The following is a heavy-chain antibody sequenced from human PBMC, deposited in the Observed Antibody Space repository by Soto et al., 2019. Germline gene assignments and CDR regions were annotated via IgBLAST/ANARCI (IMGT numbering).Heavy chain of an antibody. CDR3: ARDMYDSSGYYYYYGMDV. V-gene: IGHV3-66*01. CDR2: IYSGGST. CDR1: GFTVSSNY. J-gene: IGHJ6*02. Sequence: GESLKISCAASGFTVSSNYMSWVRQAPGKGLEWVSVIYSGGSTYYADSVKGRFTISRDNSKNTLYLQMNSLRAEDTAVYYCARDMYDSSGYYYYYGMDVWGQGTTVTVSS. D-gene: IGHD3-22*01.